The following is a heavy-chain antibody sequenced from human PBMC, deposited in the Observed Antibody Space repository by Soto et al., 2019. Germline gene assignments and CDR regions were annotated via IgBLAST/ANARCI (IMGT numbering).Heavy chain of an antibody. V-gene: IGHV4-59*01. Sequence: SETLSLTCTVSGGSISSYYWSWIRQPPGKGLEWIGYIYYSGSTNYNPSLKSRVTISVDTSKNQFSLKLSSVTAADTAVYYCARGQHTAMAYYYDGKDVWGQGTTVTVSS. CDR3: ARGQHTAMAYYYDGKDV. J-gene: IGHJ6*02. CDR1: GGSISSYY. D-gene: IGHD5-18*01. CDR2: IYYSGST.